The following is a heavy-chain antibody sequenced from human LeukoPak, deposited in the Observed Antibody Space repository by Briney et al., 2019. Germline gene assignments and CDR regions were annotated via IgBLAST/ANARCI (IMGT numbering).Heavy chain of an antibody. J-gene: IGHJ4*02. CDR3: ARGTAATGGASDY. Sequence: ASVKVSCKASGYTFTSYDINWVRQATGQGLEWMGWMNPNSGSTGYAQKFQGRVTMTRNTSISTAYMELSSLTSEDTAVYYCARGTAATGGASDYWGQGTLVTVSS. V-gene: IGHV1-8*01. D-gene: IGHD6-25*01. CDR1: GYTFTSYD. CDR2: MNPNSGST.